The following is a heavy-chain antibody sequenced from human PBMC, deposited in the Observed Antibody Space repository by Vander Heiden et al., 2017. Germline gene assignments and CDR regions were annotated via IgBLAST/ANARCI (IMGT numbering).Heavy chain of an antibody. J-gene: IGHJ4*02. Sequence: VQLVESGGGLVQPGGSLKLSCAASGFTFSAAATHWLPQASGKGLEWVGRIRSKANSYATAYAASVKGRFTISRDDSKNTAYLKMNSLKTEDTAVYYCTRGEVDYWGQGTLVTVSS. CDR2: IRSKANSYAT. D-gene: IGHD2-21*01. V-gene: IGHV3-73*02. CDR1: GFTFSAAA. CDR3: TRGEVDY.